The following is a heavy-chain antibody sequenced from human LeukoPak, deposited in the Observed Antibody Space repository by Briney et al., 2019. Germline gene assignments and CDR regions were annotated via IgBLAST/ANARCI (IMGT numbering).Heavy chain of an antibody. CDR1: GFTFSDHY. J-gene: IGHJ4*02. CDR3: AKGPRHHILTGHYKSHCFDF. CDR2: IYNGGDTI. V-gene: IGHV3-11*01. D-gene: IGHD3-9*01. Sequence: PGRSLRLSCATSGFTFSDHYMTWIRQAPGKGLETVSYIYNGGDTIYYADSVRGRFTISRDNAESSLYLQMNSLRAEDTAVYYCAKGPRHHILTGHYKSHCFDFWGQGTLVTVSS.